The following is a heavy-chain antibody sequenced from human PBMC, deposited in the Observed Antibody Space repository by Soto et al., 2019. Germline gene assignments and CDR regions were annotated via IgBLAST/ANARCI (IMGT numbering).Heavy chain of an antibody. D-gene: IGHD1-26*01. CDR2: IYNSGKT. J-gene: IGHJ1*01. Sequence: QLQLQESGPGLVKPSETVSLTCTVSGDSISSSSLYWGWIRQSPGKGLEWIGSIYNSGKTYYSPSLESRGNISIDTSKNQFALKLASVTAADTAVYYCARHGSNSGRYAEDFQYWGQGTLVAVSS. CDR3: ARHGSNSGRYAEDFQY. CDR1: GDSISSSSLY. V-gene: IGHV4-39*01.